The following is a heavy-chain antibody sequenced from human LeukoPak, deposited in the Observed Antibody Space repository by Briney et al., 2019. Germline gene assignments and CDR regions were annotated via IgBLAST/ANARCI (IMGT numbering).Heavy chain of an antibody. V-gene: IGHV3-7*01. CDR3: VRDRGYCSGGNCYTVLDY. Sequence: GGSLSLSCAASGFSFSSYYMTWVRQAPGKGLEWVAYIKEDGSEKNYVDSVKGRFTISRDNAKNSLYLQMNSLRAEDTAVYYCVRDRGYCSGGNCYTVLDYWGQGTLVTVSS. CDR1: GFSFSSYY. CDR2: IKEDGSEK. D-gene: IGHD2-15*01. J-gene: IGHJ4*02.